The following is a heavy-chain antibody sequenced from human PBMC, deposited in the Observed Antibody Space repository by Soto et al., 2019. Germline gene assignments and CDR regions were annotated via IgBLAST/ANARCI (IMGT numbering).Heavy chain of an antibody. CDR2: IYYTGST. Sequence: PSETLSLTCTVCGGPISSGDDYWSWIRQPPGKGLEWIGYIYYTGSTYDNPSLKSRVTISVDTSKNQFSLKLSSVTAADTAVYYCAGYGSGRRTFDYWGQGTLVTVSS. V-gene: IGHV4-30-4*01. D-gene: IGHD3-10*01. J-gene: IGHJ4*02. CDR1: GGPISSGDDY. CDR3: AGYGSGRRTFDY.